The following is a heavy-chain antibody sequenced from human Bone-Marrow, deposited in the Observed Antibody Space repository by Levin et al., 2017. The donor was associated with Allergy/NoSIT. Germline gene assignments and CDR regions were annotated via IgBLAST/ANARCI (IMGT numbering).Heavy chain of an antibody. CDR1: GFTFRSST. J-gene: IGHJ4*02. D-gene: IGHD4-17*01. V-gene: IGHV3-21*01. CDR2: ISDTGSQT. Sequence: ASVKVSCAASGFTFRSSTMNWVRQAPGRGLEWVSSISDTGSQTHYVDSLKGRFTISRDNTKNSLFLQINSLRVEDTAVYYCVYGDARDYWGQGTLVTVSS. CDR3: VYGDARDY.